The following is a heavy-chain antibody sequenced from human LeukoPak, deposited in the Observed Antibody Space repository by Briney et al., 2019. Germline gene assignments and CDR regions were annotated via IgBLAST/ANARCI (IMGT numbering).Heavy chain of an antibody. J-gene: IGHJ4*02. CDR3: ASHSSGYYQFFDY. V-gene: IGHV4-59*01. Sequence: SETLSLTCTVSGGSISSYYWNWIRQPPGKGLEWIGSVYYGGITNHNPSLKSRVTISLDTSKNQSSLRLSSVTAADTAVYYCASHSSGYYQFFDYWGQGTLVTVSS. CDR1: GGSISSYY. CDR2: VYYGGIT. D-gene: IGHD3-22*01.